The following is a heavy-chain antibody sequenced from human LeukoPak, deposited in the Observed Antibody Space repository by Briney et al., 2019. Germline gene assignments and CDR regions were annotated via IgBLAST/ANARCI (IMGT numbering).Heavy chain of an antibody. CDR2: IKQDGSEK. D-gene: IGHD5-18*01. CDR3: ASGYSYGWYHDY. Sequence: GGSLRRSCSASGFTFSSYWMSWVRQAPGKGLEWVANIKQDGSEKDYVDSVKGRFTISRANAKTSLYLQMNSLRAEDTAVYYCASGYSYGWYHDYWGQGTLVTVSS. V-gene: IGHV3-7*01. J-gene: IGHJ4*02. CDR1: GFTFSSYW.